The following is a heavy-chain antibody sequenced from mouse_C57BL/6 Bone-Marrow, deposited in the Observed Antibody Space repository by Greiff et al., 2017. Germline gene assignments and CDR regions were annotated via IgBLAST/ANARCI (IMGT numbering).Heavy chain of an antibody. V-gene: IGHV1-78*01. D-gene: IGHD1-1*01. CDR2: IYPRDGST. Sequence: VKLMESDAELVKPGASVKISCKVSGYTFTDHTIHWMKQRPEQGLEWIGYIYPRDGSTKYNEKFKGKATLTADKSPSTAYMQLNSLTSEDSAVYFCARDYYGSSSSWFAYWGQGTLVTVSA. CDR3: ARDYYGSSSSWFAY. CDR1: GYTFTDHT. J-gene: IGHJ3*01.